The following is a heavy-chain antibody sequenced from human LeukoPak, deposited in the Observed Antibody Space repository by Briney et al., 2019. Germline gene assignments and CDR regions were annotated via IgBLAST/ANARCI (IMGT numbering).Heavy chain of an antibody. CDR2: ISAYNGNT. Sequence: EASVKVSCKASGYTFTNYGISWVRQAPGQGLEWMGWISAYNGNTNYAQKLQGRVTMTTDTSTSTAYMELRSLRSDDTAVYYCARDSGRQLVHFGKYGRDVWGQGTTVTVSS. CDR3: ARDSGRQLVHFGKYGRDV. J-gene: IGHJ6*02. V-gene: IGHV1-18*01. D-gene: IGHD6-13*01. CDR1: GYTFTNYG.